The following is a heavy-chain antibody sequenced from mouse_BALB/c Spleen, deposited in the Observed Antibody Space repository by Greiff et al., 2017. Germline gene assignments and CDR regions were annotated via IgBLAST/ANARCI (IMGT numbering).Heavy chain of an antibody. D-gene: IGHD2-14*01. CDR2: ISNGGGST. J-gene: IGHJ2*01. CDR1: GFTFSSYT. CDR3: ARRVREGGYYFDY. V-gene: IGHV5-12-2*01. Sequence: EVKVVESGGGLVQPGGSLKLSCAASGFTFSSYTMSWVRQTPEKRLEWVAYISNGGGSTYYPDTVKGRFTISRDNAKNTLYLQMSSLKSEDTAMYYCARRVREGGYYFDYWGQGTTLTVSS.